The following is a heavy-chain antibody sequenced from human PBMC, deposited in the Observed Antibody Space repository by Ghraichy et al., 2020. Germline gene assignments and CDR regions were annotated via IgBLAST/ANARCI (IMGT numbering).Heavy chain of an antibody. CDR2: IYRDGTT. CDR3: ASSTVTDAFDI. J-gene: IGHJ3*02. CDR1: GFTVSSSY. D-gene: IGHD4-17*01. V-gene: IGHV3-53*04. Sequence: GGSLRLSCAASGFTVSSSYMNWVRQAPGKGLEWVSVIYRDGTTYYADSVKGRFTISRHNPKNTLDLQMNSLRTDDTAVYYCASSTVTDAFDIWGQGTMVTVSS.